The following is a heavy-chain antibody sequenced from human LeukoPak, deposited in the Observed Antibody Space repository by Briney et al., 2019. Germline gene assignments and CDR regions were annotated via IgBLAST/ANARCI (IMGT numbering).Heavy chain of an antibody. Sequence: PGGSLRLSCAASGFTVSSNYMSWVRQAPGKGLEWVSVIYSGGSTYYADSVRGRFTISRDNSRNTLYLQMNSLRAEDTAVYYCAAAIAASPFDPWGRGTLVTVSS. D-gene: IGHD6-6*01. CDR3: AAAIAASPFDP. CDR2: IYSGGST. CDR1: GFTVSSNY. V-gene: IGHV3-66*02. J-gene: IGHJ5*02.